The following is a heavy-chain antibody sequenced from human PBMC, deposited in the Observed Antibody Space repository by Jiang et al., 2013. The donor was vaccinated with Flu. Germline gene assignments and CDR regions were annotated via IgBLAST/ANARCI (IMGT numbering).Heavy chain of an antibody. V-gene: IGHV4-59*08. CDR2: IYYSGST. CDR3: VSGYGGKEYYFDY. D-gene: IGHD4-23*01. CDR1: GGSISSYY. J-gene: IGHJ4*02. Sequence: PGLVKPSETLSLTCTVSGGSISSYYWSWIRQPPGKGLEWIGYIYYSGSTNYNPSLKSRVTISVDTSKNQFSLKLSSVTAADTAVYYCVSGYGGKEYYFDYWGQGTLVTVSS.